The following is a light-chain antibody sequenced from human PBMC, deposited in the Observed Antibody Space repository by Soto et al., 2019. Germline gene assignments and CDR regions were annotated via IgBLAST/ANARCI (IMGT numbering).Light chain of an antibody. Sequence: IVMTKSPGTLSVSKGERATLSCRASQGVSSSLAWYQHKPGQAPRLLIYGASTRATGIPARFSGSGSGTEFSLTISSLQSEDFAVYYCQQYYSSPLTFGGGTKVDIK. V-gene: IGKV3-15*01. CDR2: GAS. CDR3: QQYYSSPLT. CDR1: QGVSSS. J-gene: IGKJ4*01.